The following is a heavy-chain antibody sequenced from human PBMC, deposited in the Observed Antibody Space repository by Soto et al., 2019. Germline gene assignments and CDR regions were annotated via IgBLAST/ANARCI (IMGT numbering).Heavy chain of an antibody. J-gene: IGHJ3*02. V-gene: IGHV1-58*02. CDR1: GFTFTSSA. CDR2: IVVGSGNT. Sequence: SVKVSCKASGFTFTSSAMQWVRQARGQRLEWIGWIVVGSGNTNYAQKFQDRVTMTRDMSTSTAYMELSSLRSDDTAVYYCARDISMIVVSSHAFDIWGQGTMVTVSS. D-gene: IGHD3-22*01. CDR3: ARDISMIVVSSHAFDI.